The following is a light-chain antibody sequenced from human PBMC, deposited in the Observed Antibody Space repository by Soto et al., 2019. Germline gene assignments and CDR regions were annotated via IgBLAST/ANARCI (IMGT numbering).Light chain of an antibody. J-gene: IGKJ2*01. V-gene: IGKV3-20*01. Sequence: EIVLTQSPGTLSLSPGERATLSCRASQSVRNVYLAWYQQKPGQAPRLLIYDASNRATGIPYRFSGSVSGTDFTLTINRLEPEEFAVYSCQQSGSSPRTFGQGTKLEIK. CDR3: QQSGSSPRT. CDR2: DAS. CDR1: QSVRNVY.